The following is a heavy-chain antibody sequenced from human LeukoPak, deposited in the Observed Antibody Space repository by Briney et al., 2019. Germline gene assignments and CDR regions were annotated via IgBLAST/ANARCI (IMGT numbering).Heavy chain of an antibody. Sequence: SVKVSCKASGGTFSSYTISWVRQAPGHGLEWRGRIIPILGIANYAQKFQGRVTITADKSTSTAYMELSSLRSEDTAVYYCARKWGNAFDIWGQGTMVTVSS. J-gene: IGHJ3*02. D-gene: IGHD1-26*01. CDR3: ARKWGNAFDI. CDR1: GGTFSSYT. V-gene: IGHV1-69*02. CDR2: IIPILGIA.